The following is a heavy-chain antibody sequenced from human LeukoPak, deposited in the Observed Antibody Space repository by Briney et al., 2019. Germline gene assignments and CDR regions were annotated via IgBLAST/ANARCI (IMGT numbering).Heavy chain of an antibody. CDR2: IISSGSTI. V-gene: IGHV3-48*03. CDR3: AELGITMIGGV. D-gene: IGHD3-10*02. J-gene: IGHJ6*04. CDR1: GFTFSSYE. Sequence: GGSLRLSCAASGFTFSSYEMNWVRQAPGKGLEWVSYIISSGSTIYYAESVKGRFTISRDNAKNSLYLQMNSMRAEDTAVYYCAELGITMIGGVWGKGTTVTISS.